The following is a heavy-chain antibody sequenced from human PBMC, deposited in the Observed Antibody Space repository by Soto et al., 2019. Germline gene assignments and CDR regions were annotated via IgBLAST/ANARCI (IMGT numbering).Heavy chain of an antibody. D-gene: IGHD2-8*01. CDR1: GYTFTGYY. Sequence: ASVKVSCKASGYTFTGYYMHWVRQAPGQGLEWMGWINPNSGGTNYAQKFQGWVTMTRDTSISTAYMELSRLRSDDTAVYYCARDRGLCTNGVCYTYYYYGMDVWGQGTTVTVSS. J-gene: IGHJ6*02. V-gene: IGHV1-2*04. CDR2: INPNSGGT. CDR3: ARDRGLCTNGVCYTYYYYGMDV.